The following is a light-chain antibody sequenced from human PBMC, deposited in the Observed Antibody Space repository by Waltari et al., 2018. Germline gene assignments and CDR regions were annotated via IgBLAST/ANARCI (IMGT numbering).Light chain of an antibody. CDR2: AAS. CDR3: QQYYSYPL. J-gene: IGKJ4*01. Sequence: AIRMTQSPSSLSASTGDRGTITCRASQGISSYLAWYQQKPGKAPKLLIYAASTLQSGVPSRFSGSGSGTDFTLTISCLQSEDFATYYCQQYYSYPLFGGGTKVEIK. V-gene: IGKV1-8*01. CDR1: QGISSY.